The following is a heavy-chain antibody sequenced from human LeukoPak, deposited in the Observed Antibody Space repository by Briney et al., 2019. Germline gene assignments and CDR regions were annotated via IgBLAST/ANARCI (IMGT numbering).Heavy chain of an antibody. D-gene: IGHD3-3*01. CDR3: ASRPAGITIFGVARDY. V-gene: IGHV3-66*02. CDR2: IYSGGST. Sequence: PGGSLRLSCAASEFIVSSNYISWFRQAPGKGLEWVSVIYSGGSTYYADSVKGRFTISRDNSKNTLYLQMNSLRAEDTAVYYCASRPAGITIFGVARDYWGQGTLVTVSS. J-gene: IGHJ4*02. CDR1: EFIVSSNY.